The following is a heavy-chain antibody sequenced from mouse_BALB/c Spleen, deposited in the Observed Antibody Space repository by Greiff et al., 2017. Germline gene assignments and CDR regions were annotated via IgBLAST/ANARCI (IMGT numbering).Heavy chain of an antibody. J-gene: IGHJ2*01. CDR3: AKHGMDYGYEVYFDY. CDR2: IWGGGST. Sequence: QVQLQQSGPGLVAPSQSLSITCTVSGFSLTDYGVSWIRQPPGKGLEWLGVIWGGGSTYYNSALKSRLSISKDNSKSQVFLKMNSLQTDDTAMYYCAKHGMDYGYEVYFDYWGQGTTLTVSS. D-gene: IGHD1-2*01. CDR1: GFSLTDYG. V-gene: IGHV2-6-5*01.